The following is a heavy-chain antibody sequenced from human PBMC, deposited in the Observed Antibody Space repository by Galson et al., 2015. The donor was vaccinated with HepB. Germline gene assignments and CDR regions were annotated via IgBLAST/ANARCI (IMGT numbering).Heavy chain of an antibody. CDR1: GFSLSGSA. CDR3: VRGGDSPDGMDL. J-gene: IGHJ6*02. V-gene: IGHV3-73*01. D-gene: IGHD2-21*02. Sequence: SLRLSCAASGFSLSGSAMHWVRQASGKGLEWVGRIRTKRYNYAAIYGASVKGRFTISRDASKNTTYLQMNSLKTEDTAVYYCVRGGDSPDGMDLWGQGTTVTVSS. CDR2: IRTKRYNYAA.